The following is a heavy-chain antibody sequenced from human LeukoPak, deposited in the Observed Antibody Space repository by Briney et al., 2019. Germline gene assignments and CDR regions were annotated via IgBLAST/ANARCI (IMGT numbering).Heavy chain of an antibody. Sequence: PSETLSLTCTVSGGSISSYYWSWIRQPPGKGLEWIGYIYYSGSTNYNPSLKSRVTISVDTSKNQFSLKLSSVTAADTAVYYCARGYGSGSYFLFDYWGQGTLVTVSS. CDR1: GGSISSYY. D-gene: IGHD3-10*01. CDR2: IYYSGST. J-gene: IGHJ4*02. CDR3: ARGYGSGSYFLFDY. V-gene: IGHV4-59*12.